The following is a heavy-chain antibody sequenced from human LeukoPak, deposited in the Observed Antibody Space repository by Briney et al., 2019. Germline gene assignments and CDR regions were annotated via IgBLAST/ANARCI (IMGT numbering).Heavy chain of an antibody. Sequence: GGSLRLSCAASGFIFEYFGMNWVRQAPGKGLEWVSGMNWNGGSTNYADSVKGRFTMSRDNAKNTLYLEMDGLRAEDTAFYYCARDSALTNWGSGWYFDLWGRGTPVTVSS. CDR2: MNWNGGST. V-gene: IGHV3-20*04. CDR1: GFIFEYFG. D-gene: IGHD7-27*01. J-gene: IGHJ2*01. CDR3: ARDSALTNWGSGWYFDL.